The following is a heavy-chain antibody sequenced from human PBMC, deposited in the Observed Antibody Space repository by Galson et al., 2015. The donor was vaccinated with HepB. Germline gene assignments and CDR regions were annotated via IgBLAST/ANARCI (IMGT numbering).Heavy chain of an antibody. J-gene: IGHJ4*02. V-gene: IGHV1-58*01. CDR3: VTGQRYSSN. D-gene: IGHD6-19*01. CDR1: GFTFIRSA. CDR2: IDVGSGKT. Sequence: SVKVSCKVSGFTFIRSAVQWVRQVRGQRLEWMGWIDVGSGKTNYAQKFQERVTITRDMSTSTAYMELSILRSEDTAVYYCVTGQRYSSNRGQGTLVTVSS.